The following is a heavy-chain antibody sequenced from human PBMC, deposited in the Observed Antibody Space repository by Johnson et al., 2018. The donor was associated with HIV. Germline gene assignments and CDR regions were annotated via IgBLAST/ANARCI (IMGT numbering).Heavy chain of an antibody. D-gene: IGHD6-19*01. V-gene: IGHV3-13*01. CDR3: ARKQWLEVPSDALDV. J-gene: IGHJ3*01. CDR2: IGTAGDT. CDR1: GFTFSSYD. Sequence: VQLVESGGGLVQPGGSLRLSCAASGFTFSSYDMHWVRQATGKGLEWVSAIGTAGDTYYPGSVKGRFTISRDNARNTLYLQMNSLRVEDAATYYCARKQWLEVPSDALDVWGQGTMVTVSS.